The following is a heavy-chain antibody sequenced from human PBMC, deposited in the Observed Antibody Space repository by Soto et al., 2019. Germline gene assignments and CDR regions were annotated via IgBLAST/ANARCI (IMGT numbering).Heavy chain of an antibody. Sequence: QVQLQESGPGLVKPSQTLSLTCTVSGGSISSGGYYWSWIRQHPGKGLEWIGYIYYSGSTYYNPSLKSRVTISVDTAKNQFSLKLSSVTAADTAVYYCARDAYCGGDCYTGDSGYFQHWGQGTLVTVSS. J-gene: IGHJ1*01. CDR1: GGSISSGGYY. CDR3: ARDAYCGGDCYTGDSGYFQH. D-gene: IGHD2-21*02. V-gene: IGHV4-31*03. CDR2: IYYSGST.